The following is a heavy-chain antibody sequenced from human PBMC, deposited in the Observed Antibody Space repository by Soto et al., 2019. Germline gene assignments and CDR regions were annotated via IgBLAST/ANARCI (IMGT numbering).Heavy chain of an antibody. CDR3: ARGDSSGWDYYYYYGMDV. CDR1: GFTFSSYA. V-gene: IGHV3-30-3*01. J-gene: IGHJ6*02. CDR2: ISYDGSNK. D-gene: IGHD6-19*01. Sequence: QVQLVESGGGVVQPGRSLRISCAASGFTFSSYAMHWVRQAPGKGLEWVAVISYDGSNKYYADSVKGRFTISRDNSKNTLYLQMNSLRAEDTAVYYCARGDSSGWDYYYYYGMDVWGQGTTVTVSS.